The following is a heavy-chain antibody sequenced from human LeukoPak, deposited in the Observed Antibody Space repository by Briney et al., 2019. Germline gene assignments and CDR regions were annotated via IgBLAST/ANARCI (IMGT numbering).Heavy chain of an antibody. CDR2: IYYSGST. CDR1: GGSISSGGYY. Sequence: SQTLSLTCTVSGGSISSGGYYWSWIRQHPGKGLEWIGYIYYSGSTYYNPSLKSRVTISVDTSKNQFSLKLSSVTAADTAVYYCARQTGYSSSWYSGYYYYGMDVWGQGTMVTVSS. J-gene: IGHJ6*02. CDR3: ARQTGYSSSWYSGYYYYGMDV. V-gene: IGHV4-31*03. D-gene: IGHD6-13*01.